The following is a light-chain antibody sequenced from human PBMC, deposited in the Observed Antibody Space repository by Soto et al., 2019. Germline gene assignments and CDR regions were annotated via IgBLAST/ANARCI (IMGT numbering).Light chain of an antibody. CDR3: AAWDASLNGVV. CDR2: SNN. V-gene: IGLV1-44*01. Sequence: QSVLTQPPSASGTPGQRVTISCSGSSSNIGSNVVNWYQQLPGTAPKLLIYSNNQRPSGVPDRISGSKSGTSASLAISGLQSEDEADYYCAAWDASLNGVVFGGGTKLTVL. CDR1: SSNIGSNV. J-gene: IGLJ3*02.